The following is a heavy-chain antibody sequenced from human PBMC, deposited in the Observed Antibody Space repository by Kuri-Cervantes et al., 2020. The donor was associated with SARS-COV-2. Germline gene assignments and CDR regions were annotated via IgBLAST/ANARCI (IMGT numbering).Heavy chain of an antibody. CDR2: IYYSGST. CDR1: GGSISSYY. CDR3: ATISASYSSGWYALY. J-gene: IGHJ4*02. V-gene: IGHV4-59*01. D-gene: IGHD6-19*01. Sequence: SETLSLTCTVSGGSISSYYWSWIRQPPGKGLEWIGYIYYSGSTNYNPSLKSRITISVDTSKNQFSLNLTSVTAADTAVYYCATISASYSSGWYALYWGQGTLVTVSS.